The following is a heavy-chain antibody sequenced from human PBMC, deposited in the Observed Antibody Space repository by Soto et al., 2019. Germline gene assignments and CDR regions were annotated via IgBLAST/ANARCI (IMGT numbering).Heavy chain of an antibody. D-gene: IGHD2-2*01. CDR1: GFTFSSYA. CDR2: ISGSGGST. Sequence: EVQLLESGGGLVQPGGSLRLSCAASGFTFSSYAMSWVRQAPGKGLEWVSAISGSGGSTYYADSVKGRFTISRDNSKNTLYLQMNSLRAEDTAVYYCGKDPPVVVPAAPTFDYWGQGTLVTVSS. CDR3: GKDPPVVVPAAPTFDY. V-gene: IGHV3-23*01. J-gene: IGHJ4*02.